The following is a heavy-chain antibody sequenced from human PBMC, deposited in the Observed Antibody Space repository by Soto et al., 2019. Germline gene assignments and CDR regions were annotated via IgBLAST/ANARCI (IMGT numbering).Heavy chain of an antibody. V-gene: IGHV1-18*04. CDR2: ISSYNGNT. D-gene: IGHD2-2*01. CDR1: GYTFTSYG. CDR3: ARGPRYCSSTSCFSGVTWFDP. J-gene: IGHJ5*02. Sequence: ASVKVSCKASGYTFTSYGISWVRQAPGQGLEWMGWISSYNGNTNYAQKVQGRVTMTTDTSTSTTYMELRSLRSDDTAVYYCARGPRYCSSTSCFSGVTWFDPWGQGTLVTVSS.